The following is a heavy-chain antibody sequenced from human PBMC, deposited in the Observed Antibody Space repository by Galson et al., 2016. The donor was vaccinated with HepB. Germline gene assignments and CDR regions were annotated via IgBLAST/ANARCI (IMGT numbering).Heavy chain of an antibody. CDR2: IDNGGNT. Sequence: SLRLSCAASGFPVSDNFMSWVRQAPGQGLEWVSFIDNGGNTFYADSVKGRFTISRDSSKSTVFLQMNSLRAEDTAVYYCLRSGYWGQGTLVTVSS. V-gene: IGHV3-66*01. CDR3: LRSGY. CDR1: GFPVSDNF. J-gene: IGHJ4*02. D-gene: IGHD2-8*02.